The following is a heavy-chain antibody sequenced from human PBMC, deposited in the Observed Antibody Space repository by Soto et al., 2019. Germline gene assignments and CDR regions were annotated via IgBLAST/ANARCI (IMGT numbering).Heavy chain of an antibody. D-gene: IGHD3-10*01. CDR2: IIPIFGTA. CDR1: GGTISSYA. V-gene: IGHV1-69*01. Sequence: QVQLVQSGAEVKKPGSSVKVSCKASGGTISSYAISWVRQAPGQGLEWMGGIIPIFGTANYAQKFQGRVTITADESTSTAYMELSSLRSEDTAVYYCAGTYGGNSGSGWAVDYWGQGTLVTVSS. CDR3: AGTYGGNSGSGWAVDY. J-gene: IGHJ4*02.